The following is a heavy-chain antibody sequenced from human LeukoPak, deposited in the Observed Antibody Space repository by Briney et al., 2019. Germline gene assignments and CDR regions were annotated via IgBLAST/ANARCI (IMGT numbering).Heavy chain of an antibody. J-gene: IGHJ1*01. CDR2: ISRSSTSI. V-gene: IGHV3-48*02. CDR1: GFTFSNYG. Sequence: PGGSLRLACAASGFTFSNYGMNWVRQAPGRGLQWVPYISRSSTSIDYADSVKGRFTISRDNAKNSLYLQMDSLRDDETAVYYCAQNGIAVAPFQHWGQGTLVTVSS. D-gene: IGHD6-19*01. CDR3: AQNGIAVAPFQH.